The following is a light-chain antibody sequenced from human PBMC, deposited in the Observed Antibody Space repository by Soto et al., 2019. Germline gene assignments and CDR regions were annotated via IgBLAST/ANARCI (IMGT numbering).Light chain of an antibody. J-gene: IGKJ2*01. Sequence: DIVMTQTPLSLSVTPGQPASSSCKSSQSLLHSDGKSYLYWYLQKLGQPPQLLIYEVSNLFSGVPDRFSGRGSGTDFTLKISRVEAEDVGVYYCMQSIQLPIGQGTKLQIK. CDR2: EVS. CDR1: QSLLHSDGKSY. CDR3: MQSIQLP. V-gene: IGKV2D-29*01.